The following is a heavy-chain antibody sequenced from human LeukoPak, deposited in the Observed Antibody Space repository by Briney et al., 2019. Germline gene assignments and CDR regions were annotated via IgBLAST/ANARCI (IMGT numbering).Heavy chain of an antibody. V-gene: IGHV1-69*13. J-gene: IGHJ5*02. CDR2: IIPIFGTA. CDR3: ARDGSYYYGSGSYTHNWFDP. CDR1: GGTFSSYA. D-gene: IGHD3-10*01. Sequence: GASVKVSCKASGGTFSSYAISWVRQAPGQGLEWMGGIIPIFGTANYAQKFQGRVTITVDESTSTAYMELSSLRSEDTAVYYCARDGSYYYGSGSYTHNWFDPWGQGTLVTVSS.